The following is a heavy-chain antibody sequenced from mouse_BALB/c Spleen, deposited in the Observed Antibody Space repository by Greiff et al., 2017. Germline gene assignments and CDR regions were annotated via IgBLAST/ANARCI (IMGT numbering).Heavy chain of an antibody. CDR3: ARIGSRYDGFAY. CDR2: INPSSGYT. J-gene: IGHJ3*01. Sequence: VQLQESGAELARPGASVKMSCKASGYTFTSYTMHWVKQRPGQGLEWIGYINPSSGYTNYNQKFKDKASLTADKSSSTAYMQLSSLTSEDSAVYYCARIGSRYDGFAYWGQGTLVTVSA. D-gene: IGHD2-14*01. V-gene: IGHV1-4*01. CDR1: GYTFTSYT.